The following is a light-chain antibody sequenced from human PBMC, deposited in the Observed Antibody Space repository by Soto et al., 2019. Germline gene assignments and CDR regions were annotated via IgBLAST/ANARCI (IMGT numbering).Light chain of an antibody. CDR1: SSDVGGYNY. CDR3: SSYAGSNRVV. V-gene: IGLV2-8*01. CDR2: EVS. J-gene: IGLJ2*01. Sequence: HSVLTQPPSASGSPGQSVTISCTGTSSDVGGYNYVSWYQQHPGKAPKLMIYEVSKRPSGVPDRFSGSKSGNTASLTVSGLQAEDEADYYCSSYAGSNRVVFGGGTKVTVL.